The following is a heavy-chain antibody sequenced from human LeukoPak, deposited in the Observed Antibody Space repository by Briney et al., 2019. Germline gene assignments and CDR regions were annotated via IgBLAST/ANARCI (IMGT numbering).Heavy chain of an antibody. CDR2: IYYSGST. J-gene: IGHJ6*02. V-gene: IGHV4-59*08. Sequence: SETLSLTCTVSGGSISSYYWSWIRQPPGKGLEWIGYIYYSGSTNYNPSLKSRVTISVDTSKNQFSLRLSSVTAADTPVYYCARHLSGYYYGMDVWGQGTTVTVSS. CDR1: GGSISSYY. D-gene: IGHD3-10*01. CDR3: ARHLSGYYYGMDV.